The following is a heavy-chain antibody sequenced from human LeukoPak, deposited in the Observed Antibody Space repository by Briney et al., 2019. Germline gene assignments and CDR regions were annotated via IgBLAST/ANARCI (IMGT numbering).Heavy chain of an antibody. CDR2: IYPGDSDT. Sequence: GESLKISCKGSGYSFTSYWIGWVRQMPGKGLEWMGIIYPGDSDTRYSPSFQGQVTISADKSISTAYLQWSSLKASDTAMYYCARGRAGVATILDWFDPWGQGTLVTVSS. CDR3: ARGRAGVATILDWFDP. V-gene: IGHV5-51*01. CDR1: GYSFTSYW. D-gene: IGHD5-12*01. J-gene: IGHJ5*02.